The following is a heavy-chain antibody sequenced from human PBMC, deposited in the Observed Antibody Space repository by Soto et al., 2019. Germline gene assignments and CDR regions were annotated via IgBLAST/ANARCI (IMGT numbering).Heavy chain of an antibody. J-gene: IGHJ5*02. V-gene: IGHV4-4*07. D-gene: IGHD1-7*01. Sequence: SETLSLTCTVSGGSISSYYWSWIRQPAGKGLEWIGRIYTSGSTNYNPSLKSRVTMSVDTSKNQFSLKLSSVTAADTAVYYCARVIAGTTRASWFDPWGQGTLVTVSS. CDR2: IYTSGST. CDR1: GGSISSYY. CDR3: ARVIAGTTRASWFDP.